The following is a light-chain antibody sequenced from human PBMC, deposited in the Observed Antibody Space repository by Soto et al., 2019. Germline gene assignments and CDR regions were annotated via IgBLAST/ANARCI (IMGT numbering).Light chain of an antibody. CDR1: QSVTNY. V-gene: IGKV3-11*01. Sequence: EKVMTQSPATLSVSPGERATLSCMASQSVTNYIAWYQQRPGQAPRLLIYDASNRATGVPARFSGSGSGTDFTLTISDLEPADFGLYYCQQRLNWPPGFGQGTKVDI. CDR2: DAS. J-gene: IGKJ1*01. CDR3: QQRLNWPPG.